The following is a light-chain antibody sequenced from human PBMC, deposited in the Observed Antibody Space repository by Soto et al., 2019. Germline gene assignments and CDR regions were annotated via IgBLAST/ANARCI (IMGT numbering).Light chain of an antibody. Sequence: QSVLTQPPSVCEAPGQRVTISCTGTSSDIGAGPDVHWYQQLPGAAPKLLIYSNAIRPSGVPDRFSASKSGNAASLALTGLRAEDEADYYCESYGSSVTSYVFGSGTKVTVL. CDR2: SNA. CDR1: SSDIGAGPD. V-gene: IGLV1-40*01. CDR3: ESYGSSVTSYV. J-gene: IGLJ1*01.